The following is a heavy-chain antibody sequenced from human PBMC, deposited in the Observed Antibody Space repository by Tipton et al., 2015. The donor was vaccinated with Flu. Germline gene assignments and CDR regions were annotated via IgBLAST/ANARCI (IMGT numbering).Heavy chain of an antibody. J-gene: IGHJ4*02. CDR1: GGSVSSAGYY. Sequence: TLSLTCTVSGGSVSSAGYYWTWIRQPPGKGLEYIGQISYSGSTNNNPSLKSRVTISVDTSKNQFSLQLTSVTAADTAVYYCARYHCPNGICDSFDYWGQGTLVTVSS. D-gene: IGHD2-8*01. CDR2: ISYSGST. V-gene: IGHV4-61*08. CDR3: ARYHCPNGICDSFDY.